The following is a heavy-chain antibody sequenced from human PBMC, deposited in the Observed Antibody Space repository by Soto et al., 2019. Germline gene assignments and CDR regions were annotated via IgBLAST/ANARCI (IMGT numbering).Heavy chain of an antibody. D-gene: IGHD1-26*01. CDR3: ARGGSYRELNDDFDY. Sequence: SETLSLTCAVYGGSFSGYYWSWIRQPPGKGLEWIGEINHSGSTNYDPSLKSRVTISVDTSKNQFSLKLSSVTAADTAVYYCARGGSYRELNDDFDYWGQGTLVTVSS. CDR2: INHSGST. CDR1: GGSFSGYY. J-gene: IGHJ4*02. V-gene: IGHV4-34*01.